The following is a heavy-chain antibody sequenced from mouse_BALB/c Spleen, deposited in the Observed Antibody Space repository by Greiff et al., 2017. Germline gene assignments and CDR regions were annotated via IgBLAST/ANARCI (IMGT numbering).Heavy chain of an antibody. D-gene: IGHD2-2*01. Sequence: QVQLKESGPGLVAPSQSLSITCTVSGFSLTGYGVNWVRQPPGKGLEWLGMIWGDGSTDYNSALKSRLSISKDNSKSQVFLKMNSLQTDDTARYYCARGMAIYGYEGYYYAMDYWGQGTSVTVSS. J-gene: IGHJ4*01. V-gene: IGHV2-6-7*01. CDR2: IWGDGST. CDR3: ARGMAIYGYEGYYYAMDY. CDR1: GFSLTGYG.